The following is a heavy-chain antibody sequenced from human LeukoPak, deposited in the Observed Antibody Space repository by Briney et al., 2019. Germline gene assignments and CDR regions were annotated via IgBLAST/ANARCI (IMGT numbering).Heavy chain of an antibody. Sequence: SETLSLTCTVSGYSLSSGYYWGWIRQPPGKGLGWVGSIYHSGSTYYNPSLKSRVTISVDTSKNQFSLKLSSVTAADTAVYYCARDRPGYQLLRREDFDYWGQGTLVTVSS. CDR1: GYSLSSGYY. CDR2: IYHSGST. V-gene: IGHV4-38-2*02. J-gene: IGHJ4*02. CDR3: ARDRPGYQLLRREDFDY. D-gene: IGHD2-2*01.